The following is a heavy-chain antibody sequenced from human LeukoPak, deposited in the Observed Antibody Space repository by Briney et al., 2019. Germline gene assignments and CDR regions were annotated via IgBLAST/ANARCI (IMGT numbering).Heavy chain of an antibody. D-gene: IGHD3-22*01. CDR2: IKQDGRER. CDR1: GFSMGVYW. J-gene: IGHJ4*02. V-gene: IGHV3-7*01. Sequence: GGSLRLSCEASGFSMGVYWMSWVRQAPGQGLEWVGNIKQDGRERIYVDSVKGRFTISRDNAKKSLYLQINSLRAEDTAVYYCARDWGAYYHFFDYWGQGTLVTVSS. CDR3: ARDWGAYYHFFDY.